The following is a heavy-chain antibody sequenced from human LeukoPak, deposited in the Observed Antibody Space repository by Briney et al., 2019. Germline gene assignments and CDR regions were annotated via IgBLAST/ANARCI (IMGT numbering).Heavy chain of an antibody. CDR1: GGSISSSNYY. V-gene: IGHV4-39*01. D-gene: IGHD1-14*01. Sequence: PSETLSLTCTVSGGSISSSNYYWAWIRQPPGKGQEWIANIFYTVSTYYNPSLKSRVTISVDTSNNQFSLRLTSVTATDTAVYYCARLNKPGWFDPWGQGTLVTVSS. CDR2: IFYTVST. J-gene: IGHJ5*02. CDR3: ARLNKPGWFDP.